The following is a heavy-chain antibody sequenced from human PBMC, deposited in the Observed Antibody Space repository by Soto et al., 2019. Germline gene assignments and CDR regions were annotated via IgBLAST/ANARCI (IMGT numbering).Heavy chain of an antibody. V-gene: IGHV1-46*01. D-gene: IGHD3-22*01. CDR1: GYTFPSYY. Sequence: ASVKVSCKAAGYTFPSYYMHWVRQAPGQGLEWMGIINPSGGSTSYAQKFQGRVTMTRDTSTSTVYMELSSLRSEDTAVYYCARASESSVYYYVGRAFDIWGQGTIVTV. CDR2: INPSGGST. CDR3: ARASESSVYYYVGRAFDI. J-gene: IGHJ3*02.